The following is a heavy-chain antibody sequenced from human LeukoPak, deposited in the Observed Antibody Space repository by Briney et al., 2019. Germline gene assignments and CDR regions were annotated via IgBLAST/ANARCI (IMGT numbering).Heavy chain of an antibody. CDR3: AKDGRTSGYDWNFDY. D-gene: IGHD5-12*01. CDR2: ISYDGSNK. CDR1: GFTFSSYG. Sequence: GGSLRLSCAASGFTFSSYGMQWVRQAPGKGLEWVAVISYDGSNKYYADSVKGRFTISRDNSKNTLYLQMNSLRAEDTAVYYCAKDGRTSGYDWNFDYWGQGTLVTVSS. V-gene: IGHV3-30*18. J-gene: IGHJ4*02.